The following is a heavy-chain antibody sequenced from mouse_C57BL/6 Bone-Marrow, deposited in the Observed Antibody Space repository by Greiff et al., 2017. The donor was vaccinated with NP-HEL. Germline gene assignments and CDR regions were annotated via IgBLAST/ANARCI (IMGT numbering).Heavy chain of an antibody. CDR2: IDPSDSYT. D-gene: IGHD2-5*01. J-gene: IGHJ1*03. V-gene: IGHV1-69*01. Sequence: QVQLKQSGAELVIPGASVKLSCKASGYTFTSYWMHWVKQRPGQGLEWIGEIDPSDSYTNYNQKFKGKSTLTVDKSSSTAYMQLSSLTSEDSAVYYCAIVTFDVWGTGTTVTVSS. CDR1: GYTFTSYW. CDR3: AIVTFDV.